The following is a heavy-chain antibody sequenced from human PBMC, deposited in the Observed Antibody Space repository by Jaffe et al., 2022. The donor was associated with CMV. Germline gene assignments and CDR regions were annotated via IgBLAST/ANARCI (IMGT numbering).Heavy chain of an antibody. V-gene: IGHV3-7*01. CDR3: ARDQGLGIWVFDY. CDR2: IKQDGSEK. D-gene: IGHD7-27*01. CDR1: GFTFSSYW. Sequence: EVQLVESGGGLVQPGGSLRLSCAASGFTFSSYWMSWVRQAPGKGLEWVANIKQDGSEKYYVDSVKGRFTISRDNAKNSLYLQMNSLRAEDTAVYYCARDQGLGIWVFDYWGQGTLVTVSS. J-gene: IGHJ4*02.